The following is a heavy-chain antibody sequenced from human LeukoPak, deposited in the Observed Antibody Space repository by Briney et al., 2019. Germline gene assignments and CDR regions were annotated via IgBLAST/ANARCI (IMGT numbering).Heavy chain of an antibody. D-gene: IGHD3-10*01. J-gene: IGHJ6*02. CDR3: ASGVGHGAYYYYGMDV. V-gene: IGHV3-21*01. CDR1: GFTFSSYS. Sequence: GGSLRLSCAASGFTFSSYSMNWVRQAPGKGLEWVPSISSSSSYIYYADSVKGRFTISRDNAKNSLYLQMNSLRAEDTAVYYCASGVGHGAYYYYGMDVWGQGTTVTVSS. CDR2: ISSSSSYI.